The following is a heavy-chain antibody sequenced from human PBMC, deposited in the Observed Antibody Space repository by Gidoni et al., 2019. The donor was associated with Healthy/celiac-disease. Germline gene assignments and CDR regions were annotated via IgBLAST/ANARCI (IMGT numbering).Heavy chain of an antibody. J-gene: IGHJ4*02. V-gene: IGHV2-70*01. CDR3: ARIPGSSSSNYFDY. CDR2: IAWDDDK. D-gene: IGHD6-6*01. Sequence: QVTLRESGPALVKPTQTVTLTCPFSGFSLRTRGMCVSWIRQPPGKALEWLALIAWDDDKYYSTSLKTRLTISKDTSKNQVVLTMTNMDPVDTATYYCARIPGSSSSNYFDYWGQGTLVTVSS. CDR1: GFSLRTRGMC.